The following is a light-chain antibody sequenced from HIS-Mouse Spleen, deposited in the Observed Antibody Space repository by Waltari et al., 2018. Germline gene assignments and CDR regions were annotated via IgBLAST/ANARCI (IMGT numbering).Light chain of an antibody. CDR1: QRISSW. Sequence: DIQMTQSPSTLSASVGDRVTITCRASQRISSWLAWYRQKPGKAPKLLIYKASSLESGVPSRFSGSGSGTEFTLTISSLQPDDFATYYCQQYNSYSRTFGQGTKVEIK. CDR3: QQYNSYSRT. J-gene: IGKJ1*01. CDR2: KAS. V-gene: IGKV1-5*03.